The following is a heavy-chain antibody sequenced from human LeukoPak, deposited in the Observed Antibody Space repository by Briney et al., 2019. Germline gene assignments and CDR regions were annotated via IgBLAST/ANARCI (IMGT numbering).Heavy chain of an antibody. CDR3: ARVLVVPAAMFDY. Sequence: PGGSLRLSCAASGFTFSAYSMNWVRQAPGKGLEWVSVIYSGGSTYYADSVKGRFTISRDNSKNTLYLQMNSLRAEDTAVYYCARVLVVPAAMFDYWGQGTLVTVSS. D-gene: IGHD2-2*01. V-gene: IGHV3-66*01. CDR2: IYSGGST. CDR1: GFTFSAYS. J-gene: IGHJ4*02.